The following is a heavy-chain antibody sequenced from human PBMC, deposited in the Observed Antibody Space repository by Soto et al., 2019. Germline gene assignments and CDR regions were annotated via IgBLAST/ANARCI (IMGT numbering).Heavy chain of an antibody. Sequence: PSETLSLTCAVYGGSFSGYHWSWIRQPPGKGLEWIGEINHSGSTNYNPSLKSRVIISLETSKNQFSLILTSVTAADTAVYYCARGLSSSATFYHYYGMDVWGQGTTVTVSS. J-gene: IGHJ6*02. CDR1: GGSFSGYH. D-gene: IGHD6-6*01. CDR3: ARGLSSSATFYHYYGMDV. V-gene: IGHV4-34*01. CDR2: INHSGST.